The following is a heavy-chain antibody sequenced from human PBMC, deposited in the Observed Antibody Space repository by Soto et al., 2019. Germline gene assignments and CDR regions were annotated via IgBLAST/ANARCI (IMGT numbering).Heavy chain of an antibody. J-gene: IGHJ6*02. CDR3: ASDTVPPLTPYQGFYYYGMDV. Sequence: LRLSCTASGFPFSSYTMHWLRRAPVKGLEWVGIISFDGSSKYYGDWFKGLIVISRDNSKDSVYPQMDTLRPDATAIYYCASDTVPPLTPYQGFYYYGMDVWGQGTTVTVS. CDR2: ISFDGSSK. CDR1: GFPFSSYT. D-gene: IGHD2-2*01. V-gene: IGHV3-30*09.